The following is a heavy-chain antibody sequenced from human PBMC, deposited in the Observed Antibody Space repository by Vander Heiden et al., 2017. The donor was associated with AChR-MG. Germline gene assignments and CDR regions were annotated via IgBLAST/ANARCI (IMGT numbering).Heavy chain of an antibody. CDR1: GFTFSSYW. Sequence: EVQLVASGGGLVQPGGSLRLSCAASGFTFSSYWMSWVRQAPGKGLEWVANIKQDGSEKYYVDSVKGRFTISRDNAKNSLYLQMNSLRAEDTAVYYCARDYYEAYYYYGMDVWGQGTTVTVSS. D-gene: IGHD3-3*01. CDR2: IKQDGSEK. J-gene: IGHJ6*02. CDR3: ARDYYEAYYYYGMDV. V-gene: IGHV3-7*03.